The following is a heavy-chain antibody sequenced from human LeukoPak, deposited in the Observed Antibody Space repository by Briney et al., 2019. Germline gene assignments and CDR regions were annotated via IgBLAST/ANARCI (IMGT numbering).Heavy chain of an antibody. CDR2: ISSSGSTI. J-gene: IGHJ5*02. CDR1: GFSFSSYE. D-gene: IGHD3-9*01. V-gene: IGHV3-48*03. Sequence: TGGSLRLSCAASGFSFSSYEMNWVRQAPGKGLEWVSYISSSGSTIYYTDSVKGRFTISRDNAKNPLYLQMNGLRAEDTAVYYCARDRDILTGLDWFDPWGQGTLVTVSS. CDR3: ARDRDILTGLDWFDP.